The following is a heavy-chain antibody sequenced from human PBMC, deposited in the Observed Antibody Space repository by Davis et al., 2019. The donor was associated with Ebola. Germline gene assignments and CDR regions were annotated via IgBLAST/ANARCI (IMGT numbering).Heavy chain of an antibody. CDR3: ARVQTGYYFDSSDSPSWFAP. Sequence: SVKVSCKASGGTFSSYAISWVRQAPGQGLEWMGGIIPMFRSPNYAQKFQDRVTITADESTRTVYLELSSLRSEDTAVYYCARVQTGYYFDSSDSPSWFAPWGQGTQVTVSS. V-gene: IGHV1-69*13. D-gene: IGHD3-22*01. CDR2: IIPMFRSP. J-gene: IGHJ5*02. CDR1: GGTFSSYA.